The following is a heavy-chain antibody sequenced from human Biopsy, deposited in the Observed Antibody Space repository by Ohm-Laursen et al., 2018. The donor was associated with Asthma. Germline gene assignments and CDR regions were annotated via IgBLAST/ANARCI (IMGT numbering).Heavy chain of an antibody. D-gene: IGHD2-21*02. CDR1: GVSISSDY. CDR2: IYYSGST. J-gene: IGHJ4*02. V-gene: IGHV4-59*07. Sequence: SDTLSLTCTVSGVSISSDYWSWIRQPPGKGLEWIGHIYYSGSTNYQPSLKSRVTISVDTSKNQFSLKLRSVTAADAVVYYCARGISRVTGLFDHFDSWGQGTLVTVSS. CDR3: ARGISRVTGLFDHFDS.